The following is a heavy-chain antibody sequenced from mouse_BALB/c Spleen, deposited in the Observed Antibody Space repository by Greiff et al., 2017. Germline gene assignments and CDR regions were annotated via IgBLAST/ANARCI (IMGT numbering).Heavy chain of an antibody. D-gene: IGHD3-1*01. CDR1: GYAFSSYW. CDR2: IYPGDGDT. CDR3: ARSAAPGYEGY. J-gene: IGHJ2*01. Sequence: QVQLKESGAELVRPGSSVKISCKASGYAFSSYWMNWVKQRPGQGLEWIGQIYPGDGDTNYNGKFKGKATLTADKSSSTAYMQLSSLTSEDSAVYFCARSAAPGYEGYWGQGTTLTVSS. V-gene: IGHV1-80*01.